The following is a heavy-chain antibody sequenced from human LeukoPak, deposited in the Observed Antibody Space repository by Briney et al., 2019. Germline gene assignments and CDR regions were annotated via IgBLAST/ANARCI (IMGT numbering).Heavy chain of an antibody. CDR2: ISGSGGST. CDR3: AKDRWDYGDYEGYFDY. Sequence: GGSLRLSCAASGFTFSSYAMSWVRQAPGKGLEWVSAISGSGGSTYYADSVKGRFTISRDNSKNTLYLQMNSLRAEDTAVYYCAKDRWDYGDYEGYFDYWGQGTLVTVSS. CDR1: GFTFSSYA. D-gene: IGHD4-17*01. J-gene: IGHJ4*02. V-gene: IGHV3-23*01.